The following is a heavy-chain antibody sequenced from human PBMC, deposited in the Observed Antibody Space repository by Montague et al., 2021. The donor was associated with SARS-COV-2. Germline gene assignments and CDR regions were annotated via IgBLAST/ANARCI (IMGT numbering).Heavy chain of an antibody. V-gene: IGHV4-39*07. Sequence: SETLSLTCTVSGGSVSSSHYYWAWIRRPPGKGLEWIGSISYSGSTYYNPSLKSRVTISVDTSENQFSLKLSSVTAADTAVYYCARGYYGSGSYYFLGNWGQGTLVTVSS. CDR2: ISYSGST. CDR3: ARGYYGSGSYYFLGN. CDR1: GGSVSSSHYY. D-gene: IGHD3-10*01. J-gene: IGHJ4*02.